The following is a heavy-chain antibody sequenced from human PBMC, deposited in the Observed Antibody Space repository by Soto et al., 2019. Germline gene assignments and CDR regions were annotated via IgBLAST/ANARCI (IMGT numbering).Heavy chain of an antibody. D-gene: IGHD3-22*01. CDR3: AKARYYDSTGYLYYFDY. Sequence: PGGSLRLSCAASGFTFSNYAMSWVRQAPGKGLEWVSSITGSGDYTYYADSVKGQFTISRDNSKNTLYLQMNSLRAEDTAVYYCAKARYYDSTGYLYYFDYWGQGTLVTVSS. CDR1: GFTFSNYA. J-gene: IGHJ4*02. CDR2: ITGSGDYT. V-gene: IGHV3-23*01.